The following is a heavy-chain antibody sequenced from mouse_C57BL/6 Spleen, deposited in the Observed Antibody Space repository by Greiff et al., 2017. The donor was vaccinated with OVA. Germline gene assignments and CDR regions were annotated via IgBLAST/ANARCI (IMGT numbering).Heavy chain of an antibody. D-gene: IGHD1-1*01. CDR1: GYAFSSPR. J-gene: IGHJ4*01. CDR2: IDPGDGDT. V-gene: IGHV1-82*01. Sequence: QVQLQQSGPELVKPGASVKISCKASGYAFSSPRMNWVKQRPGKGLEWIGRIDPGDGDTNYNGKFKGKATLTADKSSSTAYMQLSSLTSEDSAVYFCTYYADAMGYWGQGTSVSASS. CDR3: TYYADAMGY.